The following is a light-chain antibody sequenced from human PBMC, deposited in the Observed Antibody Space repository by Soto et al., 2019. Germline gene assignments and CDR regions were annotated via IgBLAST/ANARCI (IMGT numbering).Light chain of an antibody. J-gene: IGLJ2*01. Sequence: QSVLTQPASVSGSPGQSITISCTGTSSDVGAYNYVSWYQQYPGKAPKLVIFEVSNRPSEISTRFSGSKSGNTASLTISGLQTEDEADYYCTSYTSSSTSVIFGGGTQLTV. V-gene: IGLV2-14*01. CDR1: SSDVGAYNY. CDR3: TSYTSSSTSVI. CDR2: EVS.